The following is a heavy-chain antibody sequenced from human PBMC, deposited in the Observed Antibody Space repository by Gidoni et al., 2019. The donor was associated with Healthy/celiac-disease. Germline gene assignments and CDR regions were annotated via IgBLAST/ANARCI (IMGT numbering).Heavy chain of an antibody. J-gene: IGHJ3*02. Sequence: QVQLQESGPGLVKPSETLSLTCTVSGGSISRYYWSWIRQPPGKGLEWIGYIYYSGSTNYNPSLKSRVTISVDTSKNQFSLKLSSVTAADTAVYYCARDDGGVLLGDEGAFDIWGQGTMVTVSS. CDR2: IYYSGST. CDR3: ARDDGGVLLGDEGAFDI. V-gene: IGHV4-59*01. CDR1: GGSISRYY. D-gene: IGHD3-10*01.